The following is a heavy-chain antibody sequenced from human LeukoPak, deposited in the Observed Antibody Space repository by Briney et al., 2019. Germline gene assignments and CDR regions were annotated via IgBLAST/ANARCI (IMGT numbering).Heavy chain of an antibody. V-gene: IGHV3-53*01. D-gene: IGHD6-13*01. CDR1: GYTFTGYY. CDR2: IHTNGNT. J-gene: IGHJ5*02. Sequence: SCKASGYTFTGYYIHWVRQAPGKGLEWVSIIHTNGNTYYADSVKGRFTISRDNSKNTLYLQMNSLRTEDTAVYYCASSRTAASSNWFDPWGQGTLVTVSS. CDR3: ASSRTAASSNWFDP.